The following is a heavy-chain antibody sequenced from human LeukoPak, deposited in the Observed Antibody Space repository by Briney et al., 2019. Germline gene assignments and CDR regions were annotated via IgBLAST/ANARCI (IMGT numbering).Heavy chain of an antibody. Sequence: ASVKVSCKVSGYTLTELSMHWVRQAPGKGLEWMGGFDPEDGETIYAQKFQGRVTMTEDTSTDTAYMELSSLRSEGTAVYYCASGSLYGDYEGTNDYWGQGTLVTVSS. D-gene: IGHD4-17*01. CDR2: FDPEDGET. V-gene: IGHV1-24*01. CDR3: ASGSLYGDYEGTNDY. CDR1: GYTLTELS. J-gene: IGHJ4*02.